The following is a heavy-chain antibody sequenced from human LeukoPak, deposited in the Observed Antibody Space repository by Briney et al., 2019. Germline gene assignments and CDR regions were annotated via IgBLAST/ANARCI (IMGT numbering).Heavy chain of an antibody. CDR2: IYYSGNT. J-gene: IGHJ4*02. CDR3: ARHRGFNYDYGSGSYIDS. Sequence: PSETLSLTCTVSGGSIISSSYYWGWIRQPPGKGLEWIGSIYYSGNTDYNPSLKSRVTISVETSKNQFSLKLSSVTAADTAVYYCARHRGFNYDYGSGSYIDSWGQGTLVTVSS. V-gene: IGHV4-39*07. CDR1: GGSIISSSYY. D-gene: IGHD3-10*01.